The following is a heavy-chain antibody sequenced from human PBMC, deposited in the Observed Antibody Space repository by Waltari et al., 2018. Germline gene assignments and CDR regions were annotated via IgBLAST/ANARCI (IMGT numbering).Heavy chain of an antibody. CDR1: GFGVSSNY. V-gene: IGHV3-53*01. Sequence: DVQLVESGGGLIQPGGSLRRSCAASGFGVSSNYMSWVRQPPGKGLEWVSVIYSDGRTFYADSVKGRFTISRDNSKNTLYLQMNSLRAEDTAVYYCAKNKGWYGDGYFDYWGQGTLITVSS. CDR2: IYSDGRT. D-gene: IGHD6-19*01. J-gene: IGHJ4*02. CDR3: AKNKGWYGDGYFDY.